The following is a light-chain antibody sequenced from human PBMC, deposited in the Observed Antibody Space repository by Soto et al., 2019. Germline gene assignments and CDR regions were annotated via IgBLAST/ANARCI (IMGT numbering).Light chain of an antibody. V-gene: IGLV2-14*01. Sequence: QSALTQPASASGSPGQSITISCTGTTSDVGGYNYVSWHQQHPGKAPKLMIHEVRSRPSGVSNRFSGSKSGNTASLTISGLQAEDEADYYCSSYTSSGILVFGGGTQLTVL. CDR2: EVR. J-gene: IGLJ3*02. CDR3: SSYTSSGILV. CDR1: TSDVGGYNY.